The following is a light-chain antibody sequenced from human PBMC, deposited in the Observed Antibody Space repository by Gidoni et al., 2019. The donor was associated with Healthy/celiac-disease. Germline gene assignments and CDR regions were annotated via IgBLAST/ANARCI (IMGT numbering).Light chain of an antibody. V-gene: IGKV3-20*01. CDR2: GAS. J-gene: IGKJ2*01. CDR3: QQCGSSPPKYT. Sequence: DIVLTQSPGTLSWSPGERATLSCRASQSVSSSYLAWYQRRPGQAPRLLSYGASSRATSIPDRFSGSGSGTDCTLTISRLEPEDFAVYYGQQCGSSPPKYTFXXXTRLEIK. CDR1: QSVSSSY.